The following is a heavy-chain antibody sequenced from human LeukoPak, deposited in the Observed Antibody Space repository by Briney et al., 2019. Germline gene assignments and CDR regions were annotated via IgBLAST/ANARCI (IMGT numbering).Heavy chain of an antibody. Sequence: SETLSLTCAVSGGSITSHSWWSWVRQPPGKGLEWIGEIYHGGDTNYDPSVKSRVTMSVDKSKNHLSLNLRSVTAADTAIYYCASHVTVLGTRGFDYWGQGILVTVSS. CDR1: GGSITSHSW. V-gene: IGHV4-4*02. CDR2: IYHGGDT. CDR3: ASHVTVLGTRGFDY. J-gene: IGHJ4*02. D-gene: IGHD6-19*01.